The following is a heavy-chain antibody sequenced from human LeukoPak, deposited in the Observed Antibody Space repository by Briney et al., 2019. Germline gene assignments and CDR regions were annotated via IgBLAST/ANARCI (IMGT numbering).Heavy chain of an antibody. V-gene: IGHV3-23*01. CDR1: GLTFSNDA. CDR2: ISLSGGST. J-gene: IGHJ4*02. D-gene: IGHD1-26*01. Sequence: PGGSMRLSCAGSGLTFSNDAMSWVRQAPGKGLEWVSTISLSGGSTYYADSVKGRFTISRDNSKNTLYLQMNSLRAEDTAIYYCAKDGTSSPSYFDYWGQGTLVTVSS. CDR3: AKDGTSSPSYFDY.